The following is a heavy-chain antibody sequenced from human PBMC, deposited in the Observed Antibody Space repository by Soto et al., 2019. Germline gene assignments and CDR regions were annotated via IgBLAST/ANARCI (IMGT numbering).Heavy chain of an antibody. CDR2: ISASGGLK. V-gene: IGHV3-23*01. CDR3: AREVGAPSGWLDP. J-gene: IGHJ5*02. CDR1: GFTFTDYA. D-gene: IGHD1-26*01. Sequence: EVQLSESGGDLRQPGGSLRLSCAASGFTFTDYAMTWVRQTPGKGLEWVSGISASGGLKYYADSVQGRFTVSRDNSKNILYLQMDTLGDGDTALYYCAREVGAPSGWLDPWGQGTQVTLSS.